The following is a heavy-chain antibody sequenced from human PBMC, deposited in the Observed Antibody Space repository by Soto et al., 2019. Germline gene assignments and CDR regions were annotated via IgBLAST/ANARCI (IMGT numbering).Heavy chain of an antibody. J-gene: IGHJ4*02. CDR3: ARDRARPKYYFDY. V-gene: IGHV4-31*03. D-gene: IGHD3-10*01. CDR1: GGSISSGGYY. Sequence: QLLESGPGLVKPSQTLSLTCTVSGGSISSGGYYWSWIRQHPGKGLEWIGYIYYSGSTYYNPSLKSRVTISVDTSKNQFSLKLSSVTAADTAVYYCARDRARPKYYFDYWGQGTLVTVSS. CDR2: IYYSGST.